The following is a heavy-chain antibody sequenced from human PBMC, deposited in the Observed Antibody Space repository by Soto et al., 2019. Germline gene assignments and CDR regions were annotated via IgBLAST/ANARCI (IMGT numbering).Heavy chain of an antibody. CDR1: GGYIISRSYY. CDR2: IYYSGST. J-gene: IGHJ5*02. Sequence: PSAPLSHTSTVSGGYIISRSYYWGWISQPPGKGLEWIGSIYYSGSTYYNPSLKSRVTISVDTSKNQFSLKLSSVTAADTAVYYCARQMRWAKPNGFDPWGQGTLVTVSS. V-gene: IGHV4-39*01. CDR3: ARQMRWAKPNGFDP. D-gene: IGHD1-26*01.